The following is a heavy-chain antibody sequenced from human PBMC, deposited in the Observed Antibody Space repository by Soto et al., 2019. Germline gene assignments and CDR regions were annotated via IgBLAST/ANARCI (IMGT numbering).Heavy chain of an antibody. J-gene: IGHJ4*02. CDR1: GYTFTSQN. V-gene: IGHV1-46*03. CDR3: ISTLGARFDY. CDR2: INPSIGTT. Sequence: GASVKVSCKASGYTFTSQNMHWVRQAPGQGLEWMGVINPSIGTTTYAQKFQGRVTVTSDTSTSSVYMEVSSLRSEDTAVYYCISTLGARFDYWGQGTLVTV. D-gene: IGHD1-26*01.